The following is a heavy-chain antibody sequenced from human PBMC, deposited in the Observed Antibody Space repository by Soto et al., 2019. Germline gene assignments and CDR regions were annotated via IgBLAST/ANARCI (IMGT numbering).Heavy chain of an antibody. J-gene: IGHJ4*02. Sequence: QVQLVQSGAEVKKPGASVKVSCKASGYTFTSYAMHWVRQAPGQRLEWMGWINAGNGNTKYSQKFQGRVTITRDTSASPAYMELSNLRSEDTAVYYCARGPGGPDGPGDYWGQGTLVTVSS. CDR2: INAGNGNT. D-gene: IGHD2-15*01. CDR3: ARGPGGPDGPGDY. V-gene: IGHV1-3*01. CDR1: GYTFTSYA.